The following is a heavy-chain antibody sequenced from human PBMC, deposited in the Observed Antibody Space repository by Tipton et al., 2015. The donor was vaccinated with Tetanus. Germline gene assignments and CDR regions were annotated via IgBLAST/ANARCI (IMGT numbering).Heavy chain of an antibody. V-gene: IGHV4-31*03. CDR1: GGSISSGGYY. J-gene: IGHJ1*01. CDR3: ARAVGYYYDSSGYPAEYFQH. D-gene: IGHD3-22*01. CDR2: IYYSGST. Sequence: TLSLTCTVSGGSISSGGYYWSWIRQHPGKGLEWIGYIYYSGSTYYNPSLKSRVTISVDTSKNQFSLKLSSATAADTAVYYCARAVGYYYDSSGYPAEYFQHWGQGTLVTVSS.